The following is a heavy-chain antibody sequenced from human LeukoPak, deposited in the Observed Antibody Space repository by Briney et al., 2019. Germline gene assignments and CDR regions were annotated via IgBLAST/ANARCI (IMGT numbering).Heavy chain of an antibody. CDR2: ISAYSGNT. CDR1: GYTFTGYG. V-gene: IGHV1-18*01. J-gene: IGHJ6*03. CDR3: ARERYSSGPRYMDV. Sequence: ASVKVSCKASGYTFTGYGISWVRQAPGQGLEWMGWISAYSGNTNYAQKLQGRVTMTTETSTSTAYMELRSLRSDDTAVYYCARERYSSGPRYMDVWGKGTTVTVSS. D-gene: IGHD6-25*01.